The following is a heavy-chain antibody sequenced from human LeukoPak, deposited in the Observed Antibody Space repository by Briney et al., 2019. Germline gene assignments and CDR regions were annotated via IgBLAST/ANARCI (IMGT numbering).Heavy chain of an antibody. J-gene: IGHJ4*02. CDR1: GYTFNSYG. CDR2: ISGYNGNT. V-gene: IGHV1-18*01. CDR3: ARAQGWLPLDY. D-gene: IGHD5-24*01. Sequence: ASVKVSCKASGYTFNSYGITWVRQAPGQGLEWMGWISGYNGNTIYAQRLQGRVTMTTDTTTSTAYMELRSLTSDDTAIYYCARAQGWLPLDYWGQGTLVTVSS.